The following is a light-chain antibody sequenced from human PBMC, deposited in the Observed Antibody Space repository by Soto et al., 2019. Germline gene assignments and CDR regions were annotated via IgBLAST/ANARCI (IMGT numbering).Light chain of an antibody. V-gene: IGLV2-14*03. CDR1: SSVVGAYDF. CDR3: SSYTSSSTRV. Sequence: SALTQPASVSGAPGQSITISCTGTSSVVGAYDFVSWYQQHPDKAPKLMIYEVSNRPSGVSNRFSGSKSVNTATLTISGLQAEDEADYYCSSYTSSSTRVFGTGTKVTVL. J-gene: IGLJ1*01. CDR2: EVS.